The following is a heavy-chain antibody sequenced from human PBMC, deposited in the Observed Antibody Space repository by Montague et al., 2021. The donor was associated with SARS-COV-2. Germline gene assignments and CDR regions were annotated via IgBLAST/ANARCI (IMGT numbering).Heavy chain of an antibody. Sequence: SLSLSCAASGFTFDDYTMHWVRQAPGKGLEWVSCISWNSGSIGYADSVKCRFTISSDNAKHSLYLQMNSLRAEDTALYYCAKGDIGYYYYGMDFWGQGTTVTVSS. CDR1: GFTFDDYT. J-gene: IGHJ6*02. D-gene: IGHD2-15*01. V-gene: IGHV3-9*01. CDR2: ISWNSGSI. CDR3: AKGDIGYYYYGMDF.